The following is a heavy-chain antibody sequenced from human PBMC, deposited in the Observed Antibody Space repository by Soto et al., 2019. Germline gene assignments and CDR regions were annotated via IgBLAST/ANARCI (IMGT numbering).Heavy chain of an antibody. D-gene: IGHD1-26*01. Sequence: QVQLVQSGAEEKKPGASVKVSCKASGYTFSNHAILWVGQAPGQRLEWMGWINAGNGNTKYSQKFQGRVTITSDTSASTAYMELSSLRSEDTSVYYCARGSGSLGFDYLGQGTLVTVSS. CDR2: INAGNGNT. CDR1: GYTFSNHA. V-gene: IGHV1-3*05. CDR3: ARGSGSLGFDY. J-gene: IGHJ4*02.